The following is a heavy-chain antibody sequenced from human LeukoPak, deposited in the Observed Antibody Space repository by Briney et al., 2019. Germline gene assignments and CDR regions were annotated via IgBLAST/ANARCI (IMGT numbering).Heavy chain of an antibody. CDR1: GGSFSGYY. Sequence: SETLSLTCAVYGGSFSGYYWSWIRRPPGKGLEWIGETNHSGSTNYNPSLKSRVTISVDTSKNQFSLKLSSVTAADTAVYYCARIRKVARYFDYWGQGTLVTVSS. D-gene: IGHD2-15*01. V-gene: IGHV4-34*01. CDR3: ARIRKVARYFDY. CDR2: TNHSGST. J-gene: IGHJ4*02.